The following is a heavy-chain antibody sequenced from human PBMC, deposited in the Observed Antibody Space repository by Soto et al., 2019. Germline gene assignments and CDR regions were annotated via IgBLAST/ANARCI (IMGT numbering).Heavy chain of an antibody. Sequence: QVQLVQSGAEVKKPGASVKVSCKASGYNFTSYAMHWVRQAPGQRLEWMGWINAGNGNTKYSKKFQGRVTITRATSASTAYMELSSLRSEDTAVYYCASEWLGYWGQGTLVTVSS. J-gene: IGHJ4*02. CDR3: ASEWLGY. D-gene: IGHD3-22*01. CDR2: INAGNGNT. V-gene: IGHV1-3*01. CDR1: GYNFTSYA.